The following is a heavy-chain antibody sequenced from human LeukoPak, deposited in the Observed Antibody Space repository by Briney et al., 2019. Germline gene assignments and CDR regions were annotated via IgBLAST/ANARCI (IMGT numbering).Heavy chain of an antibody. J-gene: IGHJ4*02. CDR3: ARVSWGNFDY. V-gene: IGHV3-7*04. Sequence: PGGSLRLSCAASGFTFSSYAMSWVRQAPGKGLGWVANIKQDGSEKYYVDSVKGRFTISRDNAKNSLYLQMNSLRAEDTAVYYCARVSWGNFDYWGQGTLVTVSS. D-gene: IGHD3-16*01. CDR2: IKQDGSEK. CDR1: GFTFSSYA.